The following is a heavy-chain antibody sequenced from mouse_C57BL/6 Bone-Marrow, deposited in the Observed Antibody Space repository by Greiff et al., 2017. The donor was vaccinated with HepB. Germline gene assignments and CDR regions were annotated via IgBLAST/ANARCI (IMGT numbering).Heavy chain of an antibody. Sequence: VQLKESGAVLVRPGASVKLSCTASGFNIKDDYMHWVKQRPEQGLEWIGWIDPENGDTEYASKFQGKATITADTSSNTAYLQLSSLTSEDTAVYYCTTGGGLVYFDYWGQGTTLTVSS. J-gene: IGHJ2*01. CDR1: GFNIKDDY. CDR2: IDPENGDT. V-gene: IGHV14-4*01. CDR3: TTGGGLVYFDY.